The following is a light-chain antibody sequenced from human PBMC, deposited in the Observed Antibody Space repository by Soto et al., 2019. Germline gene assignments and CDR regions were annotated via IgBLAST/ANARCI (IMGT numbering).Light chain of an antibody. Sequence: DIQMTQYPSSLSASVGDRVTITCRASQSISSYLNWYQQKPGKAPKLLIYAASSLQSGVPSRFSGSGSGTDFTLTISSLQPEDFATYYFQQSYSTPQAFGQGNKVEIK. CDR1: QSISSY. V-gene: IGKV1-39*01. CDR2: AAS. CDR3: QQSYSTPQA. J-gene: IGKJ1*01.